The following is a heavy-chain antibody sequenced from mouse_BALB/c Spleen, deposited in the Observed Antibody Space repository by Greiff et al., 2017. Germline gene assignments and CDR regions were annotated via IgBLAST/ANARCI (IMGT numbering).Heavy chain of an antibody. Sequence: VLLVESGPGLVAPSPSLSITCTVSGFSLTSYDISWVRQPPGKGLEWLGVIWTGGGTNYNSAFMSRLGISKDNTKSQIFLKMNSLQTDDTAIYYCVREEGLSTGFAYWGQGTLVTVSA. J-gene: IGHJ3*01. V-gene: IGHV2-9-2*01. CDR1: GFSLTSYD. CDR2: IWTGGGT. CDR3: VREEGLSTGFAY. D-gene: IGHD1-1*01.